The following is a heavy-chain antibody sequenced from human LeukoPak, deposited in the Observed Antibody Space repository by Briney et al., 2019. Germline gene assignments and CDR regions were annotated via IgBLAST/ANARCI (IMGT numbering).Heavy chain of an antibody. CDR2: ISGSGSST. CDR1: GFTFSTYA. V-gene: IGHV3-23*01. Sequence: PGGSLRLSCAASGFTFSTYAMIWVRQAPGKGLEWVSTISGSGSSTNYADSVKGRFTISRDNSKNTLYLRMNSLRAEDTAIYYCAKDRWKQYYFDYWGQGTLVTVPS. CDR3: AKDRWKQYYFDY. D-gene: IGHD1-1*01. J-gene: IGHJ4*02.